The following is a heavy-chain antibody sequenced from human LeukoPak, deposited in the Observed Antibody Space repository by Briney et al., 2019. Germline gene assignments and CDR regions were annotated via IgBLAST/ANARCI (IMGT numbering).Heavy chain of an antibody. CDR2: ISSNGGST. Sequence: PGGSLRLFCAASGFTFSSYAMHWVRQAPGKGLEYVSAISSNGGSTYYANSVKGRFTISRDNPKNTLYLQMGSLRAEDMAVYYCARDNAGSVGRRNTPLKHWGQGTLVTVSS. D-gene: IGHD1-26*01. V-gene: IGHV3-64*01. J-gene: IGHJ4*02. CDR3: ARDNAGSVGRRNTPLKH. CDR1: GFTFSSYA.